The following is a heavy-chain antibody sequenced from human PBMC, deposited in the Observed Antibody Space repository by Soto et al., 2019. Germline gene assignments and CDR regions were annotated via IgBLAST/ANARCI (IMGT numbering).Heavy chain of an antibody. Sequence: TSETLSLTCAVSGGSISSGGYSWSWIRQPPGKGLEWIGYIYHSGSTYYNPSLKSRVTISVDRSKNQFSLKLSSVTAADTAVYYCASHNYNGWPYYFDYWGQGAPVTV. D-gene: IGHD3-10*01. CDR1: GGSISSGGYS. CDR3: ASHNYNGWPYYFDY. J-gene: IGHJ4*02. CDR2: IYHSGST. V-gene: IGHV4-30-2*01.